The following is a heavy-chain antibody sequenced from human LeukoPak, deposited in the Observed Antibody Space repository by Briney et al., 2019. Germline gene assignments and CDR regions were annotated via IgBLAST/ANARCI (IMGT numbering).Heavy chain of an antibody. CDR2: IYYSGST. Sequence: PSETLSLTCTVSRVSISSYYWSWIRQPPGKGLEWIGYIYYSGSTNYNPSLKSRVTISVDTSKNQFSLKLSSVTAADTAVYYCAREKWELPRGLNYYYYMDVWGKGTTVTVSS. CDR3: AREKWELPRGLNYYYYMDV. CDR1: RVSISSYY. V-gene: IGHV4-59*12. D-gene: IGHD1-26*01. J-gene: IGHJ6*03.